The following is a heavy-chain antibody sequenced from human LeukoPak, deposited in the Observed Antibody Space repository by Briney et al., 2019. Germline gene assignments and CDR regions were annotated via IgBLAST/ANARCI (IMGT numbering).Heavy chain of an antibody. D-gene: IGHD5-12*01. J-gene: IGHJ4*02. CDR1: GGSISSYY. Sequence: SETLSLTCTVSGGSISSYYWSWIRQPPGKGLEWIGYIYYSGPTNYNPSLQSRVTISVDTSKNQFSLKLSSVTAADTAVYYCARTGLSGYDFWGQGTLVTVSS. CDR2: IYYSGPT. CDR3: ARTGLSGYDF. V-gene: IGHV4-59*08.